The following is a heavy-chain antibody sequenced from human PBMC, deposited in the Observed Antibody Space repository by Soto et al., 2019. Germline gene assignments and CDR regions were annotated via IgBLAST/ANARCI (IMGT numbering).Heavy chain of an antibody. J-gene: IGHJ5*02. CDR3: ATRRATGGGARPGWFDP. D-gene: IGHD1-26*01. CDR1: GGSVGSGSYY. V-gene: IGHV4-61*01. Sequence: SETLSLTCTVSGGSVGSGSYYWSWIRQPPGKGLEWIGYIYYSGSTNYNPSLKSRVTISVDTSKNQFSLKLSSVTAADTAVYYCATRRATGGGARPGWFDPWGQGTLVTVSS. CDR2: IYYSGST.